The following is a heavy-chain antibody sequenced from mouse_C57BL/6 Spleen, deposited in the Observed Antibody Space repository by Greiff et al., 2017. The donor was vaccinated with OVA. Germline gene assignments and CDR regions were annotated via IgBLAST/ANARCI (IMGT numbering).Heavy chain of an antibody. CDR3: ARGGYEPYYFDD. Sequence: EVKLEESGGGLVKPGGSLKLSCAASGFTFSSYAMSWVRQTPEQRLEWVATISDGGSYTYYPDNVKGRFTIARDNAKNNLYLQMSHLKSEDTAMYYCARGGYEPYYFDDWGQGTTLTVSS. V-gene: IGHV5-4*03. CDR1: GFTFSSYA. J-gene: IGHJ2*01. CDR2: ISDGGSYT. D-gene: IGHD2-10*02.